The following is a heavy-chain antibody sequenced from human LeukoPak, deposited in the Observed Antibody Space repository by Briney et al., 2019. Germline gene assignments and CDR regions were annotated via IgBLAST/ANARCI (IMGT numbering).Heavy chain of an antibody. CDR1: GFTFDDYG. CDR2: INWNGGST. D-gene: IGHD3-22*01. V-gene: IGHV3-20*04. Sequence: GGSLRLSCAASGFTFDDYGMSWVRQAPGKGLEWVSGINWNGGSTGYADSVKGRFTISRDNAKNSLYLQMNSLRAEDTAVYYCARDRYYDSSGYYYFDYWGQGTLVTVSS. J-gene: IGHJ4*02. CDR3: ARDRYYDSSGYYYFDY.